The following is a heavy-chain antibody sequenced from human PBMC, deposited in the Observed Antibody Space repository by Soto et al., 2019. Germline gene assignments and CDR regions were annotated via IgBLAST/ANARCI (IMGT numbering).Heavy chain of an antibody. CDR2: IIPIFGTA. CDR1: GGTFSSYA. Sequence: ASVKLSCKASGGTFSSYAISWVRQAPGQGLEWMGGIIPIFGTANYAQKFQGRVTITADESTSTAYMELSSLRSEDTAVYYCALKRVTTIVYWGQGTLVTVSS. J-gene: IGHJ4*02. D-gene: IGHD4-4*01. V-gene: IGHV1-69*13. CDR3: ALKRVTTIVY.